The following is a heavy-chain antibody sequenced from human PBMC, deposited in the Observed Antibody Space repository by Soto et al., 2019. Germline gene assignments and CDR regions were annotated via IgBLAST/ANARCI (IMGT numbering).Heavy chain of an antibody. J-gene: IGHJ4*02. CDR3: AKIEAGRDFDY. CDR1: GFTFSNYW. Sequence: GGSLRLSCAASGFTFSNYWMYWVRQAPGKGLVWVSRVNNDGTDTTHADSVKGRFTISRDNAENTLYLQMNSLRAEDTAVYYCAKIEAGRDFDYWGQGTLVTVSS. V-gene: IGHV3-74*03. CDR2: VNNDGTDT. D-gene: IGHD6-19*01.